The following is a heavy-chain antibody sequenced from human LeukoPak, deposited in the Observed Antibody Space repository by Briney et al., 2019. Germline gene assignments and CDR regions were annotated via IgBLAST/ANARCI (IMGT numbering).Heavy chain of an antibody. D-gene: IGHD3-3*01. Sequence: GASVKVSCKASVYTFTGYYMHWVRQAPGQGLEWMGWINPNSGGTNYAQKFQGRVTMTRDTSISTAYMELSRLRSDDTAVYYCARTPYDFWSGYTQWFDTWGQGTLVTVSS. J-gene: IGHJ5*02. CDR2: INPNSGGT. V-gene: IGHV1-2*02. CDR1: VYTFTGYY. CDR3: ARTPYDFWSGYTQWFDT.